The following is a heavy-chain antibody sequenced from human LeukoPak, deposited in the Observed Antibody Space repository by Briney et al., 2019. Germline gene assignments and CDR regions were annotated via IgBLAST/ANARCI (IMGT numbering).Heavy chain of an antibody. CDR1: GGSFSGYY. CDR2: INHSGST. D-gene: IGHD3-10*01. Sequence: SETLSLTCAVYGGSFSGYYWSWIRQPPGKGLEWIGEINHSGSTNYNPSLKSRVTISVDTSKNQFSLKLSSVTAADTAVYYCARSYYGSGSYYTRRPCYYGMDVWGQGTTVTVSS. CDR3: ARSYYGSGSYYTRRPCYYGMDV. J-gene: IGHJ6*02. V-gene: IGHV4-34*01.